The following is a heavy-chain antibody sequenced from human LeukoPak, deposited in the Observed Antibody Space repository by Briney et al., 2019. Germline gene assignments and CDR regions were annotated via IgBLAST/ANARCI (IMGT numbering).Heavy chain of an antibody. CDR1: GFTLSNHW. V-gene: IGHV3-74*01. Sequence: PGGSLRLSCVASGFTLSNHWMHWVRQAPGKGLIWVSRINSDGDNTIYADSVKGRFTISRDNSKNTLYLQMNSLRAEDTAVYYCAKVALYDSSGYYFDYWGQGTLVTVSS. J-gene: IGHJ4*02. CDR3: AKVALYDSSGYYFDY. D-gene: IGHD3-22*01. CDR2: INSDGDNT.